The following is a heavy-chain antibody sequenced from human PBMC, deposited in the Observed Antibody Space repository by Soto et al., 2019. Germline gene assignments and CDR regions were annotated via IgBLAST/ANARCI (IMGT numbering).Heavy chain of an antibody. CDR2: IAGTGGST. V-gene: IGHV3-23*01. J-gene: IGHJ3*02. CDR1: DFLVSNHA. D-gene: IGHD2-15*01. Sequence: PGGSLRLSCEVSDFLVSNHAMSWVRQAPGKGLQWVSTIAGTGGSTYYLDSVRGRFTISRDKSKNTLYLQMNSLRAEDTAVYYCAKVGCICCSCYLADAFDIRGRRTMVPVSS. CDR3: AKVGCICCSCYLADAFDI.